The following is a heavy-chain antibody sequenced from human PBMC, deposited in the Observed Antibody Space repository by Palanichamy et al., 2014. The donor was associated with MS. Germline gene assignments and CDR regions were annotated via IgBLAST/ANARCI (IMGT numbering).Heavy chain of an antibody. J-gene: IGHJ3*02. D-gene: IGHD3-10*01. CDR2: IYPGDSTT. V-gene: IGHV5-51*01. CDR3: VRREGSGTSYNVDAFDI. CDR1: GYSFTSYW. Sequence: EVQLVQSGAEVKKPGESLQISCEGSGYSFTSYWIGWVRQMPGKGLEWMGVIYPGDSTTRYSPSVQGQVIISVDKFTSIAYLQWTSLKPSDTAMYYCVRREGSGTSYNVDAFDIWGQGTMVIVSS.